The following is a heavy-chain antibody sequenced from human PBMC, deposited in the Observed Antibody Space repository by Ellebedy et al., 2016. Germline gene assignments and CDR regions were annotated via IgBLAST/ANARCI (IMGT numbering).Heavy chain of an antibody. J-gene: IGHJ6*03. Sequence: ASVKVSXXASGYTFTGYYMHWVRPAPGQGLEWMGWINPNSGGTNYAQKFQGRVTMTEDTSTDTAYMELSILRSEDTAVYYCARAQGVSSTYYYMDVWGKGTTVTVSS. CDR2: INPNSGGT. D-gene: IGHD5/OR15-5a*01. CDR1: GYTFTGYY. V-gene: IGHV1-2*02. CDR3: ARAQGVSSTYYYMDV.